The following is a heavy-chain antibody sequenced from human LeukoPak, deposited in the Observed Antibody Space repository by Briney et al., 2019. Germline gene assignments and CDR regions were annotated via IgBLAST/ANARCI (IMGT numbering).Heavy chain of an antibody. CDR2: IYSGGST. CDR1: EFTVSSNY. J-gene: IGHJ4*02. Sequence: PGGSLRLSCAASEFTVSSNYMSWVRQAPGKGLEWVSVIYSGGSTYYADSVKGRFTISRDNSKNTLYLQMNSLRAEDTAVYYCAIALRGGYGFDYWGQGTLVTVSS. CDR3: AIALRGGYGFDY. V-gene: IGHV3-53*01. D-gene: IGHD3-22*01.